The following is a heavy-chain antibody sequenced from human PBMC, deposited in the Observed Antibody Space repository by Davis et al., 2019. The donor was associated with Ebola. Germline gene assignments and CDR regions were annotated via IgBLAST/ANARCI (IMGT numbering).Heavy chain of an antibody. CDR3: ARDRSPIFGVVRFDY. Sequence: PGGSMRLSCAASGFTFSSYAMHWVRQAPGQGLEWVAVISYDGSNKYYADSVKGRFTISRDNSKNTLYLQMNSLRAEDTAVYYCARDRSPIFGVVRFDYWGQGTLVTVSS. V-gene: IGHV3-30-3*01. J-gene: IGHJ4*02. D-gene: IGHD3-3*01. CDR2: ISYDGSNK. CDR1: GFTFSSYA.